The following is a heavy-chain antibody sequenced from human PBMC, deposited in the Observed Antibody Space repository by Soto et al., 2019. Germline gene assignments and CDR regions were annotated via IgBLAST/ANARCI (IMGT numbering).Heavy chain of an antibody. D-gene: IGHD5-18*01. J-gene: IGHJ3*02. CDR2: IYYSGST. CDR3: XXARRDTAMVSGRDDAFDI. V-gene: IGHV4-30-4*01. CDR1: GGSISSGDYY. Sequence: QVQLQESGPGLVKPSQTLSLTCTVSGGSISSGDYYWSWIRQPPGKGLEWIGYIYYSGSTYYNPSLKSRVTISVDTSXXQFSXXXXXXXXXXXXXXXCXXARRDTAMVSGRDDAFDIWGQGTMVTVSS.